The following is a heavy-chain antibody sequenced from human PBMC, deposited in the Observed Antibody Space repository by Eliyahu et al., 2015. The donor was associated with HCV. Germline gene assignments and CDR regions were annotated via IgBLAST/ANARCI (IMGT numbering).Heavy chain of an antibody. CDR2: INPNSGGT. CDR1: GYAXIDYY. D-gene: IGHD3-22*01. Sequence: QVQLVQSGAEVKKPGASVRVSCRASGYAXIDYYIHWVRQAPGQGLEWMGWINPNSGGTKYAQKFQRRVTLSRDTSLSTAYMELYSLRSDDTGVFYCVRFNGLDSSHYPIDYWGQGTLITVSS. CDR3: VRFNGLDSSHYPIDY. V-gene: IGHV1-2*02. J-gene: IGHJ4*02.